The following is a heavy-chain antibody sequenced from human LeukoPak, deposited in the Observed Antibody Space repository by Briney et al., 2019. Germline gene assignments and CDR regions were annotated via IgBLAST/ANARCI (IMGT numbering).Heavy chain of an antibody. J-gene: IGHJ4*02. CDR1: GFTFSSYS. D-gene: IGHD2-15*01. Sequence: PGGSLRLSCAASGFTFSSYSMNWVRQAPGKGLEWVSSISSSSSYIYYADSVKGRFTISRDNAKNSLYLQMNSLRAEDTAVYYCARDLGVVAATTHFDYWGQGTLVTVSS. CDR3: ARDLGVVAATTHFDY. CDR2: ISSSSSYI. V-gene: IGHV3-21*01.